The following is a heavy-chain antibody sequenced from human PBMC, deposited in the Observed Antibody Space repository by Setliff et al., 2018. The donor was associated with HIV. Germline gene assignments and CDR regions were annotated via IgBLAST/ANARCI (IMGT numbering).Heavy chain of an antibody. J-gene: IGHJ4*02. V-gene: IGHV1-3*01. D-gene: IGHD7-27*01. CDR2: SNAADGNT. CDR3: ARDLPTPNWGFDY. CDR1: GYTFNIYG. Sequence: ASVKVSCKTSGYTFNIYGMHWVRQAPGQRLEWMGWSNAADGNTKYSQKFQGRVTATTDTSASTAYMELSSLRSEDTAVYYCARDLPTPNWGFDYWGQGTLVTVSS.